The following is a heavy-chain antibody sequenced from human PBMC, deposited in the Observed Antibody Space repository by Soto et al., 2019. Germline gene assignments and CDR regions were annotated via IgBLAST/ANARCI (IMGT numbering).Heavy chain of an antibody. CDR1: GFTFSGAA. V-gene: IGHV3-73*01. CDR2: IRNKANSYAT. Sequence: GGSLRLSCAASGFTFSGAAMHWVRQASGKGLEWVGLIRNKANSYATAYTASVKGRFTVSRDDSKNMAFLEMNSLKTEDTAVYYCTRAQTRDCSGGTCYDVNWFDPWGQGTQVTVSS. D-gene: IGHD2-15*01. CDR3: TRAQTRDCSGGTCYDVNWFDP. J-gene: IGHJ5*02.